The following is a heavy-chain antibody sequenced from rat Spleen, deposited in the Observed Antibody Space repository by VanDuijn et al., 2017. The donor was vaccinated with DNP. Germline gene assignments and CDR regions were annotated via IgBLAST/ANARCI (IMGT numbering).Heavy chain of an antibody. CDR3: ARHEATEGIDFDY. J-gene: IGHJ2*01. CDR1: GFTFSNYG. Sequence: EVHLVESGGDLVQPGRSLKLSCAASGFTFSNYGMAWVRQAPTKGLEWVATISYDGSSTWYRDSVKGRFTISRDNAKSTLYLQMDSLRSEDTATYYCARHEATEGIDFDYWGQGVMVTVSS. V-gene: IGHV5-29*01. D-gene: IGHD1-11*01. CDR2: ISYDGSST.